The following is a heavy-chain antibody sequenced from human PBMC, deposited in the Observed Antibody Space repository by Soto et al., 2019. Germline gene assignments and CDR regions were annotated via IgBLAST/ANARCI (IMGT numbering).Heavy chain of an antibody. D-gene: IGHD5-18*01. Sequence: GGSLRLSCAASGFTFSSYAMHWVRQAPGKGLEWVAVISYDGSNKYYADSVKGRFTISRDNSKNTLYLQMNSLRAEDTAVYYCARRIQPYHFDYWGQGTLVTVSS. J-gene: IGHJ4*02. CDR1: GFTFSSYA. V-gene: IGHV3-30-3*01. CDR3: ARRIQPYHFDY. CDR2: ISYDGSNK.